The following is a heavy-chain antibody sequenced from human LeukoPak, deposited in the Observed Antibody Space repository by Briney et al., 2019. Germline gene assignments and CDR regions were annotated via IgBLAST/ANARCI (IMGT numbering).Heavy chain of an antibody. CDR2: ISGSGGST. D-gene: IGHD3-10*01. V-gene: IGHV3-23*01. CDR3: AKGSHYYGSGSPFDY. J-gene: IGHJ4*02. CDR1: GFIFSSYA. Sequence: PGGSLRLSCAASGFIFSSYAMSWVRQAPGKGLEWVSAISGSGGSTYYADSVKGRFTISRDNSKNTLYLQMNSLRAEDTAVYYCAKGSHYYGSGSPFDYWGQGTLVTVSS.